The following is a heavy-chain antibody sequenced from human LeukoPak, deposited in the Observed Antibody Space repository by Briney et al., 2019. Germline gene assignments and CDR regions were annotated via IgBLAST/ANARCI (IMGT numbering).Heavy chain of an antibody. CDR3: ARDYRVLTTGIGY. CDR2: IKQDGSEK. J-gene: IGHJ4*02. Sequence: GGSLRLSCAASGFTLSSYWMSWVRQAPGKGLEWVANIKQDGSEKYYVDSVKGRFTISRDNAKNSLYLQMNSLRAEDTAVYYCARDYRVLTTGIGYWGQGTLVTVSS. D-gene: IGHD4-11*01. V-gene: IGHV3-7*01. CDR1: GFTLSSYW.